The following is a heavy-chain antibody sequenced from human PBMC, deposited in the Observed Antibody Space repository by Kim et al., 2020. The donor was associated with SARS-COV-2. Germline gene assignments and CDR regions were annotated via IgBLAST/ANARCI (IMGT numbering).Heavy chain of an antibody. CDR2: IWYDGSNK. CDR1: GFTFSSYG. Sequence: GGSLRLSCAASGFTFSSYGMHWVRQAPGKGLEWVAVIWYDGSNKYYADSVKGRFTISRDNSKNTLYLQMNSLRAEDTAVYYCARDQRDYTGNWFDPWGQGTLVTVSS. D-gene: IGHD4-4*01. V-gene: IGHV3-33*01. CDR3: ARDQRDYTGNWFDP. J-gene: IGHJ5*02.